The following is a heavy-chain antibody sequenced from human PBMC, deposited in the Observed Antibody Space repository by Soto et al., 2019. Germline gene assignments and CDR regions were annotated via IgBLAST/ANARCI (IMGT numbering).Heavy chain of an antibody. CDR2: ISGSGGST. J-gene: IGHJ4*02. CDR3: AKVREGGSYLFDY. CDR1: VFTFSSYA. D-gene: IGHD1-26*01. V-gene: IGHV3-23*01. Sequence: PWWSLRLSCSASVFTFSSYAMSWFRQAPGKGLEWVSAISGSGGSTYYADSVKGRFTISRDNSKNTLYLQMNSLRAEDTAVYYCAKVREGGSYLFDYWGQGTLVTVSS.